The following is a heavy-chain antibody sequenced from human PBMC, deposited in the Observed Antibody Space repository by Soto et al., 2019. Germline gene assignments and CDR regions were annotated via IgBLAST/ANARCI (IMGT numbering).Heavy chain of an antibody. D-gene: IGHD2-2*01. J-gene: IGHJ4*01. CDR1: GFAFNNYV. Sequence: AGGSLRLSCTVSGFAFNNYVINWVRQAPGKGLEWVSSISKSDYTYYSDSVKGRFTISRDNAKNSVSLQMNTLRVEDTAVYYCAREDSIIIPAVSDFWGQGTMLTVSS. CDR3: AREDSIIIPAVSDF. CDR2: ISKSDYT. V-gene: IGHV3-21*01.